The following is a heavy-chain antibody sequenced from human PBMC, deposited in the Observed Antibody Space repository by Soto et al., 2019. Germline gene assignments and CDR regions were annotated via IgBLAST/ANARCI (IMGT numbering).Heavy chain of an antibody. J-gene: IGHJ1*01. Sequence: QVQLQESGPGLVKPSQTLSLMCSVSGGSISSGAYYWNWIRQHPGKGLEWIGSIYYSGSTYYSPPXXIRLTLSVATSXXXFXXRLPSVTAAETAVYYCARGAGGVVTPDNPAEYFQHWGECTLVTVSS. V-gene: IGHV4-31*03. D-gene: IGHD2-21*02. CDR1: GGSISSGAYY. CDR3: ARGAGGVVTPDNPAEYFQH. CDR2: IYYSGST.